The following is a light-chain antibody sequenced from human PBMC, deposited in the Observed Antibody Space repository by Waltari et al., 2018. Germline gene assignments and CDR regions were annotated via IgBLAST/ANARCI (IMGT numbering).Light chain of an antibody. Sequence: DIQMTQSPSTLSASVVDRVTITCRASQSISSWLAWYQQKPGKAPKLLIYKASSLESGVPSRFSGSGSGTEFTLTISSLQPDDFATYYCQQYHTLYTFGQGTKLEI. CDR2: KAS. CDR3: QQYHTLYT. CDR1: QSISSW. V-gene: IGKV1-5*03. J-gene: IGKJ2*01.